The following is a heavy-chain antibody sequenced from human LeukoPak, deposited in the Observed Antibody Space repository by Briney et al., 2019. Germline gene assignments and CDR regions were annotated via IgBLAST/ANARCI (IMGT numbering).Heavy chain of an antibody. V-gene: IGHV3-7*01. Sequence: GGSLRLSCAASGFIFRSYWMSWVRKAPGKGLEWVANIKQDGSEKYYVDSVKGRFTISRDNAKSSLYLQMNSLRAEDTAVYYCASTSRYCSSTTCYTFDYWGQGALVTVSS. CDR3: ASTSRYCSSTTCYTFDY. CDR2: IKQDGSEK. D-gene: IGHD2-2*01. J-gene: IGHJ4*02. CDR1: GFIFRSYW.